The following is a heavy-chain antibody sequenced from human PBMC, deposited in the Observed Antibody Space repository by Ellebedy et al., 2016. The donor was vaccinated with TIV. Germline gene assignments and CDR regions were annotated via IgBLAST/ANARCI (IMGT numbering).Heavy chain of an antibody. J-gene: IGHJ4*02. D-gene: IGHD2-21*01. Sequence: GGSLRLXXAASGFTFSDYYMSWIRQAPGKGLEWVSYISSSGSTIYYADSVKGRFTISRDNAKNSLYLQMNSLRAEDTAVYYCARGADTVIAHRPYLTSFDYWGQGTLVTVSS. V-gene: IGHV3-11*01. CDR2: ISSSGSTI. CDR3: ARGADTVIAHRPYLTSFDY. CDR1: GFTFSDYY.